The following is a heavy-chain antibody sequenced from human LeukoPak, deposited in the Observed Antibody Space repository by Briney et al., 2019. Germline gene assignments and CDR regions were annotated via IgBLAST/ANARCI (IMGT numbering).Heavy chain of an antibody. D-gene: IGHD2-15*01. CDR3: AKRYCSGGSCYHRYVDY. CDR1: GFTFSTSS. J-gene: IGHJ4*02. Sequence: GGSLRLSCAASGFTFSTSSMNWVRQAPGRGLEWVSLFSVSSGRTYYADSVKGRFTISRDNSKNTLYLHMNSLRAEDTAIYYCAKRYCSGGSCYHRYVDYWGQGTLVTVSS. CDR2: FSVSSGRT. V-gene: IGHV3-23*01.